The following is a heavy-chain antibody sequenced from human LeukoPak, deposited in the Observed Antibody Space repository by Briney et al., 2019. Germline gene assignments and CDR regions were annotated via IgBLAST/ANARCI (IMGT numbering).Heavy chain of an antibody. V-gene: IGHV4-59*01. CDR3: ARAPLPITMIVD. CDR1: GGSISGYY. Sequence: SETLSLTCTVSGGSISGYYWSWIRQPPGKGLEWIGYIYYSGSTNYNPSLKSRVTISVDTSKNQFSLKLSSVTAADTAVYYCARAPLPITMIVDWGQGTLVTVSS. D-gene: IGHD3-22*01. CDR2: IYYSGST. J-gene: IGHJ4*02.